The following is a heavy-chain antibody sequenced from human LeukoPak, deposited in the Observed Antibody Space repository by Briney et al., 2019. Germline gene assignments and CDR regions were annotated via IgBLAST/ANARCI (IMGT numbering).Heavy chain of an antibody. CDR3: ASSQEYYDFWSGYYTRAFDI. V-gene: IGHV3-74*03. CDR2: IDRDGSGT. CDR1: GFTFSGYW. Sequence: GGSLRLSCAASGFTFSGYWMHWVRQVPGKGLVWVSHIDRDGSGTTYADSVKGRFTISRDNVKNTLYLQMNSLRAEDTAVYYCASSQEYYDFWSGYYTRAFDIWGQGTMVTVSS. D-gene: IGHD3-3*01. J-gene: IGHJ3*02.